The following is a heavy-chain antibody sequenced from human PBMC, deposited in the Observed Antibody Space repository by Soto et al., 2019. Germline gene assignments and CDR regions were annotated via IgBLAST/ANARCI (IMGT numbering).Heavy chain of an antibody. Sequence: QVQLQQWGAGPLRPLDTLSLTCGVSGGSFSGYYWAWIRQSPGKGLEWIGEINDRGSINYNPSLKSRVSISVDTSKNQYSLNLRSVTAADTAVYYCARESNDILTGPPCVWYFDLWGRGTLVTVSS. D-gene: IGHD3-9*01. V-gene: IGHV4-34*01. CDR3: ARESNDILTGPPCVWYFDL. CDR1: GGSFSGYY. J-gene: IGHJ2*01. CDR2: INDRGSI.